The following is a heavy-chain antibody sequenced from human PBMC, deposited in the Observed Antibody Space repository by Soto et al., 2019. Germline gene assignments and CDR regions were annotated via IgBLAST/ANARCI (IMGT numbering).Heavy chain of an antibody. J-gene: IGHJ3*02. D-gene: IGHD6-19*01. V-gene: IGHV4-59*01. CDR3: ARSVVHQWLVHDAFDI. CDR1: CGSIISSY. Sequence: SETVSLTCTFSCGSIISSYWSWIRQPPGKALEWIAYIYYSGTTNYNPSLESRVTTSIDTSKNQFSLRLTSVTAADTAVYYCARSVVHQWLVHDAFDIWGQGTLVTVSS. CDR2: IYYSGTT.